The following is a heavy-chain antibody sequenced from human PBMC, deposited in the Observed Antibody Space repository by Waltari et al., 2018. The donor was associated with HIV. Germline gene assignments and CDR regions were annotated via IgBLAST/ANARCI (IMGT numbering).Heavy chain of an antibody. J-gene: IGHJ3*02. Sequence: QVQLVESGGGVVQPGGSLRLSCAASGFTFSRYGMHWVRQAPGKGLEWVAFIRYDGSNKYYADSVKGRFTISKDNSKNTLYLQMNSLRAEDTAVYYCAKDSARLLLKGAFGIWGQGTMVTVSS. CDR1: GFTFSRYG. CDR2: IRYDGSNK. V-gene: IGHV3-30*02. CDR3: AKDSARLLLKGAFGI. D-gene: IGHD2-21*02.